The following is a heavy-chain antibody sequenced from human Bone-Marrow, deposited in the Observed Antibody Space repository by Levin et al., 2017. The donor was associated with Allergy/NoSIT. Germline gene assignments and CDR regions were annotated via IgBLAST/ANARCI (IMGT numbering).Heavy chain of an antibody. J-gene: IGHJ4*02. CDR3: ARVAYCGTDCHSLDY. CDR2: IPHSETT. CDR1: GGSLSGYY. D-gene: IGHD2-21*02. Sequence: ESLKISCAVYGGSLSGYYWSWIRQPPGKGLEWIGEIPHSETTNYNPSLKSRVTISGDTSKNQFSLKLTSVTAADTAVYYCARVAYCGTDCHSLDYWGRGTLVTVSS. V-gene: IGHV4-34*01.